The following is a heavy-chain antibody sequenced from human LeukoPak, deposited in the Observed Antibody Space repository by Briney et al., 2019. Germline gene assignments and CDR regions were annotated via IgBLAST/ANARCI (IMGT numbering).Heavy chain of an antibody. CDR3: TTRAASTVTTPDAFDI. Sequence: GGSLRLSCAASGFTFSSYAMHWVRQAPGKGLEWVSAISGSGGSTYYADSVKGRFTISRDNSKNTLYLQMNSLKTEDTAVYYCTTRAASTVTTPDAFDIWGQGTMVTVSS. CDR2: ISGSGGST. J-gene: IGHJ3*02. V-gene: IGHV3-23*01. CDR1: GFTFSSYA. D-gene: IGHD4-17*01.